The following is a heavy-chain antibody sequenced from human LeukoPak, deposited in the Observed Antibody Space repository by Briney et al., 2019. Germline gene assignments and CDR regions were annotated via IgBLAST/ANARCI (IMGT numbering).Heavy chain of an antibody. D-gene: IGHD6-13*01. V-gene: IGHV4-4*08. CDR1: GDSVSSYY. J-gene: IGHJ4*02. Sequence: PSETLSLTCSVSGDSVSSYYWSWIRQPPGKGLEWIGYFYNSGSNNYNPSLKSRATTSVDTSKNQFSLKLSSVTAADTAVYYCARSSSSWYRALIYWGQGTLVTVSS. CDR2: FYNSGSN. CDR3: ARSSSSWYRALIY.